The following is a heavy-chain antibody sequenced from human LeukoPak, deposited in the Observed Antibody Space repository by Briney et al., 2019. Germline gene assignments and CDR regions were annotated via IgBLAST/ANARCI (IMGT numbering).Heavy chain of an antibody. CDR2: IYDSGGT. D-gene: IGHD2-21*01. Sequence: PSETLSLTCTVSGGSISSYYWSWIRQPPGKGLEWIGDIYDSGGTNYNPSLESRVTISGDTSTNQFSLKLNSVTAADTAVYYCASRSPPGETGYFDYWGQGTLVTVSS. CDR1: GGSISSYY. CDR3: ASRSPPGETGYFDY. V-gene: IGHV4-59*12. J-gene: IGHJ4*02.